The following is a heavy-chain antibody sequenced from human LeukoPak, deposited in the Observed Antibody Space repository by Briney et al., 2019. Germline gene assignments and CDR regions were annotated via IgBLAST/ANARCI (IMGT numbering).Heavy chain of an antibody. D-gene: IGHD3-22*01. CDR2: INHSGST. Sequence: SETLSLTCAVYGGSFSGYYWSWIRQPPGKGLEWIGEINHSGSTNYNPSLKSRVTISVDTSKNQFSLKLTSVTAADTAVYYCARDAYFYDSSGYYSPPYYFDSWGQGTLVTVAS. J-gene: IGHJ4*02. CDR1: GGSFSGYY. CDR3: ARDAYFYDSSGYYSPPYYFDS. V-gene: IGHV4-34*01.